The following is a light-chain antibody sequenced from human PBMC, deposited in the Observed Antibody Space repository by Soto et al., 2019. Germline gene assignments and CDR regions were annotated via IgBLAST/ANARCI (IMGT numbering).Light chain of an antibody. J-gene: IGKJ1*01. CDR1: QNINSW. V-gene: IGKV1-5*03. Sequence: DIQMTQSPSTLSASVGDRVTITCRASQNINSWLAWYQQKPGKAPKLLIHKASSLQSGVPSRFSGSLYGTEFTLTISRLDPDAIATYYYQQYNSYARFGQGAKADIX. CDR2: KAS. CDR3: QQYNSYAR.